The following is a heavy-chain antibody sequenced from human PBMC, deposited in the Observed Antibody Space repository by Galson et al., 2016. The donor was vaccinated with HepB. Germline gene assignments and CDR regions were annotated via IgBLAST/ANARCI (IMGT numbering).Heavy chain of an antibody. J-gene: IGHJ6*03. CDR3: ATGIVVAGKYYDHYMDV. CDR1: GGSISSDYY. D-gene: IGHD6-19*01. V-gene: IGHV4-39*01. CDR2: IYSNEDT. Sequence: SETLSLTCIVSGGSISSDYYWGWIRQPPGRGLEWIGSIYSNEDTFYNPSLKSRVTISVDTPKNQFSLRLDSVTAADTGLYYCATGIVVAGKYYDHYMDVWGKGTTVTVSS.